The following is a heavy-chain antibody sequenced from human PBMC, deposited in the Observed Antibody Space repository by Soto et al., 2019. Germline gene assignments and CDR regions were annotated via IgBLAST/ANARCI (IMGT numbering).Heavy chain of an antibody. CDR3: XRDGDRGFDMDX. J-gene: IGHJ6*02. Sequence: EVHLVESGGGLVQPGGSLRLSCVASGFTLTTHNMDWVRQAPGKGLEWISYIDTTSRTIYYADSVKGRXTVSXNIXXXXXXXXXXSLRDEXXAVYYCXRDGDRGFDMDXWGQXTT. CDR2: IDTTSRTI. CDR1: GFTLTTHN. V-gene: IGHV3-48*02.